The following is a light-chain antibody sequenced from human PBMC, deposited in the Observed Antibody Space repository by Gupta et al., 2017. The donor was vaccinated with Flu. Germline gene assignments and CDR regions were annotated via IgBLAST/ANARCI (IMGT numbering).Light chain of an antibody. Sequence: GTLSLSPGERATLSCRASQSVSSSYLAWYQQKPGQAPRLLIYGASSRATGIPDRFSGSGSGTDFTLTISRLEPEDFAVYYCQQYGSSPYTFGQGTKLKIK. V-gene: IGKV3-20*01. CDR2: GAS. CDR1: QSVSSSY. CDR3: QQYGSSPYT. J-gene: IGKJ2*01.